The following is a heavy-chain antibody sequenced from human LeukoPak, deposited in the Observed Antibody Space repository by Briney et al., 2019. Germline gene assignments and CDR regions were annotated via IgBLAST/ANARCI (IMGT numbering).Heavy chain of an antibody. Sequence: GGSLRLSCAASGFTFSSYSMNWARQAPGKGLEWVSSISSSSSYIYYADSVKGRFTISRDNAKNSLYLQMNSLRAEDTAVYYCARESSGYYFDYWGQGTLVTVSS. CDR1: GFTFSSYS. D-gene: IGHD6-25*01. CDR3: ARESSGYYFDY. J-gene: IGHJ4*02. V-gene: IGHV3-21*01. CDR2: ISSSSSYI.